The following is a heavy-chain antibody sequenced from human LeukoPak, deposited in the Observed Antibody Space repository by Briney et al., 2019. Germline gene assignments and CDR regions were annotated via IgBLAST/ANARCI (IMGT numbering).Heavy chain of an antibody. J-gene: IGHJ4*02. Sequence: GGSLRLSCAASGFIFSDYYMSWIRQAPGKGLEWVSYIESSSSYTSYADSVKGRFTISIDNAKNSLYLQMNSLRAEDTAVYFCGRAANTATGTPTLAIDYWGQGTLVTVSS. CDR3: GRAANTATGTPTLAIDY. D-gene: IGHD6-13*01. V-gene: IGHV3-11*05. CDR2: IESSSSYT. CDR1: GFIFSDYY.